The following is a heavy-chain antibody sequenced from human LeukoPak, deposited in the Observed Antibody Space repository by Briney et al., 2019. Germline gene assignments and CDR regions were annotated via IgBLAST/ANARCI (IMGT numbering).Heavy chain of an antibody. J-gene: IGHJ4*02. CDR2: INPNSGGT. Sequence: ASVKVSCKASGYTFTSYGISWVRQAPGQGLEWMGWINPNSGGTNYAQKFQGRVTMTRDTSISTAYMELSRLRSDDTAVYYCAREGFLEWLIDYWGQGTLVTVSS. D-gene: IGHD3-3*01. V-gene: IGHV1-2*02. CDR1: GYTFTSYG. CDR3: AREGFLEWLIDY.